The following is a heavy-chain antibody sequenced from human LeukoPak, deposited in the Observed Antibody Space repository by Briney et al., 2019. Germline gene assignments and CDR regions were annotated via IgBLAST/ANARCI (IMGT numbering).Heavy chain of an antibody. J-gene: IGHJ4*02. Sequence: GGSLRLSCAASGFTFSDYYMSWVRQAPGKGLEWVANIKQDGSEKYYVDSVKGRFTISRDNAKNSLYLQMNSLRAEDTAVYYCARGVAAVLYWGQGTLVTVSS. CDR2: IKQDGSEK. D-gene: IGHD6-13*01. CDR1: GFTFSDYY. V-gene: IGHV3-7*01. CDR3: ARGVAAVLY.